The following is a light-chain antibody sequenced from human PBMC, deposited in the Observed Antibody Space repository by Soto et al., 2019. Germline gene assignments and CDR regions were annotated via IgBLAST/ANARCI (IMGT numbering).Light chain of an antibody. CDR3: SAYTVSRTDV. Sequence: QSVLTQPPSVSGTPGQRVTISCSGSSSNIGSNSVNWYQQFPGTAPRLLIYSSYQRPSGVPDRFSGSQSGTSASLAISGLQSDDEADYYCSAYTVSRTDVFGTGTKLTVL. J-gene: IGLJ1*01. V-gene: IGLV1-44*01. CDR2: SSY. CDR1: SSNIGSNS.